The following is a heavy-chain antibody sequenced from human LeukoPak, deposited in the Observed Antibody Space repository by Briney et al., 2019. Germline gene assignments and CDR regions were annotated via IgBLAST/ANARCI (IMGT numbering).Heavy chain of an antibody. V-gene: IGHV3-7*03. D-gene: IGHD3-22*01. CDR1: GFTFSSNW. Sequence: GGSLRLSCATSGFTFSSNWMSWVRHVPGRGLDWVANIKPDGSAGYYAASVRGRFTVSRDNSKNTLYLQMNSLRAEDTAVYYCAKDRSITMIVVVIRDFDYWGQGTLVTVSS. J-gene: IGHJ4*02. CDR3: AKDRSITMIVVVIRDFDY. CDR2: IKPDGSAG.